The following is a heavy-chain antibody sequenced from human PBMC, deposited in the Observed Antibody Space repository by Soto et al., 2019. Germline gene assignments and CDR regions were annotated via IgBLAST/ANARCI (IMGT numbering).Heavy chain of an antibody. CDR2: INIGPGYT. CDR1: GYTFTRSL. J-gene: IGHJ4*02. CDR3: ARSQNYGSGAYSDY. Sequence: QVHLEQSGAEVKKPGASVKVSCKASGYTFTRSLMHWVRQAPGQSLEWMGGINIGPGYTKISQRVQGRVSFAGDTSAITASMELSSLRSEDKAVYYWARSQNYGSGAYSDYWGQGTLVTISS. V-gene: IGHV1-3*04. D-gene: IGHD3-10*01.